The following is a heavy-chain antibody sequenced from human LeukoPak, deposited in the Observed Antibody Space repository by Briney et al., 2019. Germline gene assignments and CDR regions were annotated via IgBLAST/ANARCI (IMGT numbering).Heavy chain of an antibody. J-gene: IGHJ4*02. CDR2: IYTSGST. V-gene: IGHV4-4*07. CDR1: GGSISSYY. Sequence: PSETLSLTCTVSGGSISSYYWSWIRQPAGKGLEWIGRIYTSGSTNYNPSLKSRVTISVDTSKNQFSLKLSSVTAADTAVYYCARVNKDRLYSGYPVGGFDYWGQGTLVTVSS. D-gene: IGHD3-22*01. CDR3: ARVNKDRLYSGYPVGGFDY.